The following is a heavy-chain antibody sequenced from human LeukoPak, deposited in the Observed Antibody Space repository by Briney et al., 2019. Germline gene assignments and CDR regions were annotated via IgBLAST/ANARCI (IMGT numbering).Heavy chain of an antibody. Sequence: GGSLRLSRAASGFTFSSYAMHWVRQAPGKGLEWVAVISYDGSNKYYADSVKGRFTISRDNSKNTLYLQMNSLRAEDTAVYYCARVPVEYSSSLAYFDYWGQGTLVTVSS. V-gene: IGHV3-30*01. CDR2: ISYDGSNK. CDR1: GFTFSSYA. J-gene: IGHJ4*02. D-gene: IGHD6-6*01. CDR3: ARVPVEYSSSLAYFDY.